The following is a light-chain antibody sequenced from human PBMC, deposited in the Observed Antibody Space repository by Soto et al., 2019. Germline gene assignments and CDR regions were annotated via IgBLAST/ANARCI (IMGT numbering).Light chain of an antibody. J-gene: IGKJ3*01. CDR3: QKYSSVPL. CDR2: AAS. V-gene: IGKV1-27*01. Sequence: DIQMTQSPSSLSASVGDRVTITCRASQGISNYIAWYQQKPGIAPKLLIYAASTLQSGVPSRFSDSGSGTDFTHPINSLKPEDVETYSCQKYSSVPLFGPGTKVDIK. CDR1: QGISNY.